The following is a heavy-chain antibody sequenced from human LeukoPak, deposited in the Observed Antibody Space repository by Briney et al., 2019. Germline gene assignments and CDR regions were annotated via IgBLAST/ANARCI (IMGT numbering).Heavy chain of an antibody. CDR1: GGSISSYY. D-gene: IGHD3-22*01. Sequence: PSETLSLTCTVSGGSISSYYWSWIRQPPGKGLEWIGYIYYSGSTNYNPSLKSRVIISVDTSKNQFSLKLSSVTAADTAVYYCARVDSSGYLYFDYWGQGTLVTVSS. V-gene: IGHV4-59*01. CDR3: ARVDSSGYLYFDY. CDR2: IYYSGST. J-gene: IGHJ4*02.